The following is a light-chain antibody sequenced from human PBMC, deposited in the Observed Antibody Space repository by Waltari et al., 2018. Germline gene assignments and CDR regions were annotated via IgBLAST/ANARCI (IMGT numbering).Light chain of an antibody. CDR3: GSYRSSSARYV. Sequence: QSALTQPASVSGSPGQSITISCTGSNSDVGGYNYVPWHQQHPGNAPKVMIYDVSNRPSGVSNRFSGSKSGNTASLIISGLQAEDEADYYCGSYRSSSARYVFGTGTKVTVL. J-gene: IGLJ1*01. V-gene: IGLV2-14*01. CDR1: NSDVGGYNY. CDR2: DVS.